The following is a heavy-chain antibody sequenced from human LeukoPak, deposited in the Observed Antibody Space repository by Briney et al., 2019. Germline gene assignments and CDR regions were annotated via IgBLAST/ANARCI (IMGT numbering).Heavy chain of an antibody. J-gene: IGHJ6*03. CDR2: IHYTGNT. CDR1: GGSMRSGGDS. Sequence: SEALSLTCTVSGGSMRSGGDSWSWIRQPPGKGLEWIGYIHYTGNTYYHPSLKSRVTISVDTSKNQFSLKLSSVTAADTAVYYCAREETYYYYMDVWGKGTTVTVSS. V-gene: IGHV4-61*08. CDR3: AREETYYYYMDV.